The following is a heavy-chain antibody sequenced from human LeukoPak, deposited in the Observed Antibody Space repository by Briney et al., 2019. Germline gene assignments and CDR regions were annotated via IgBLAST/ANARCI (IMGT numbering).Heavy chain of an antibody. CDR2: IYYTGST. Sequence: SETLSLTCAVSGDSISRPGYSWNWIRQPPGKGLEWIGYIYYTGSTYYNPSLKSRITISKDTSKNQFSLKLSSVTAADTAVYSCARGGDSSGYEGRFDPWGQGTLVTVSS. CDR1: GDSISRPGYS. D-gene: IGHD3-22*01. CDR3: ARGGDSSGYEGRFDP. V-gene: IGHV4-30-4*07. J-gene: IGHJ5*02.